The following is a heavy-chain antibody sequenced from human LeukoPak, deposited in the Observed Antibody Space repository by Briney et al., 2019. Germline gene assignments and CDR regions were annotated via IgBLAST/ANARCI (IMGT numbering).Heavy chain of an antibody. CDR3: ARDYCSSTSCYFDNWFDP. Sequence: SETLSLTCTVSGGSISSGSYYWSWIRQPAGKGLEWIERIYTSGSTNYNPSLKSRVTISVDTSKNQFSLKLSSVTAADTAVYYCARDYCSSTSCYFDNWFDPWGQGTLVTVSS. CDR1: GGSISSGSYY. J-gene: IGHJ5*02. D-gene: IGHD2-2*01. CDR2: IYTSGST. V-gene: IGHV4-61*02.